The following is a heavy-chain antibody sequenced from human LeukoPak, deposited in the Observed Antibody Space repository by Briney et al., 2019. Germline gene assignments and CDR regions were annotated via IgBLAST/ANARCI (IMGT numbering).Heavy chain of an antibody. Sequence: SETLSLTCTVSGGSISSSSYYWGWIRQPPGKGLEWIGSIYYSGSTYYNPSLKSRVTIYVDTSKNQFSLKLSSVTAADTAVYYCARHENFWSGYYDYWGQGTLVTVSS. J-gene: IGHJ4*02. CDR3: ARHENFWSGYYDY. D-gene: IGHD3-3*01. CDR2: IYYSGST. CDR1: GGSISSSSYY. V-gene: IGHV4-39*01.